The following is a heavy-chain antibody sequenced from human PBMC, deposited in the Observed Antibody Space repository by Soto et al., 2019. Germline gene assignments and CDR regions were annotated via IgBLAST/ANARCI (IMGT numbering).Heavy chain of an antibody. CDR1: GFSFTTAGVA. D-gene: IGHD5-12*01. V-gene: IGHV2-5*01. CDR3: AHSDGGYEIIYFDF. CDR2: IYCNDDR. J-gene: IGHJ4*02. Sequence: SGPTLVHPTQTLTLTCTFSGFSFTTAGVAVGWIRQTPGGALEWLTLIYCNDDRRFSPSLKTRLTITGDTSKNQVVLSLTNVDPGDTATYFCAHSDGGYEIIYFDFWGQGIPVTVSS.